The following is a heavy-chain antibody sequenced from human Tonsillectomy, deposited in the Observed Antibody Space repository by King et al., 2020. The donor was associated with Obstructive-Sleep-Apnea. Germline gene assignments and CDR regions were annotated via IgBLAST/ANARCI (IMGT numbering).Heavy chain of an antibody. CDR1: GYTFTSYG. Sequence: QLVQSGAEVKKPGASVKVSCKASGYTFTSYGISWVRQAPGQGLEWMGWISAYNGNTNYAQKLQGRVTMTTDTSTSTPYMGLRSLRPDDTAVYYCARDPDKRRSIVRGVTSTNDYWGQGTLVTVSS. CDR3: ARDPDKRRSIVRGVTSTNDY. J-gene: IGHJ4*02. CDR2: ISAYNGNT. V-gene: IGHV1-18*04. D-gene: IGHD3-10*01.